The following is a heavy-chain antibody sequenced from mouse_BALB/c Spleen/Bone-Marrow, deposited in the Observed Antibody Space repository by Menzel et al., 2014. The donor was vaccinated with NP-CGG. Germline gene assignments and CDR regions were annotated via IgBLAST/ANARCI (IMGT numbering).Heavy chain of an antibody. CDR1: GDSITSGY. J-gene: IGHJ4*01. Sequence: DVHLVESGPSLVKPSQPLSLTCSVTGDSITSGYWNWIRKFPGNKLEYMGYISYSGSTYYNPSLKSRISITRDTSKNQYYPQLNSVTTEDTATYYCASLLRIYYAMDYWGQGTSVTVSS. CDR3: ASLLRIYYAMDY. V-gene: IGHV3-8*02. D-gene: IGHD1-1*01. CDR2: ISYSGST.